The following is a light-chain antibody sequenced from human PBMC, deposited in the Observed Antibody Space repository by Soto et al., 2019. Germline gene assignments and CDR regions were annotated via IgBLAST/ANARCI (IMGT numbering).Light chain of an antibody. CDR3: QTWGTGIPVV. V-gene: IGLV4-69*01. J-gene: IGLJ2*01. Sequence: QSVLTQSPSASASLGASVKLTCTLSSGHSSYAIAWHQQQPEKGPRYLMKLNSDGSHNKGDGIPDRFSGSSSGAERYLTISSLQSEDAADYYCQTWGTGIPVVFGGGTKLTVL. CDR1: SGHSSYA. CDR2: LNSDGSH.